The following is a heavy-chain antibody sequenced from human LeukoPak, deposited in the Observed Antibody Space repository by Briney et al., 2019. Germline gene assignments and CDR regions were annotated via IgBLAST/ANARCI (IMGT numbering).Heavy chain of an antibody. CDR3: ARGDSSSWYYFDY. CDR1: GFTVSNNY. V-gene: IGHV3-53*01. Sequence: GGSLRPSCAASGFTVSNNYKSWVRQAPGKGLEWVSVIYSGGKTYYSDSVKGRFTISRDTSKNTLFLQMNTLRAEDTAVYYCARGDSSSWYYFDYWGLGNLVTVSS. J-gene: IGHJ4*02. CDR2: IYSGGKT. D-gene: IGHD6-13*01.